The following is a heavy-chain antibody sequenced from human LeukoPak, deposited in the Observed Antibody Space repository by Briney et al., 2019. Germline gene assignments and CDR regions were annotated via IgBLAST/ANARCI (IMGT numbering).Heavy chain of an antibody. CDR3: ARDDIAVATCFDY. Sequence: GGSLRLSCAASGFTFSSYSMNWVRQAPGKGLEWVSSISSGSSYIYYADSVKGRFTISRDNAKNSLYLQMNNLRAEDTAVYYCARDDIAVATCFDYWGQGTLVTVSS. CDR2: ISSGSSYI. J-gene: IGHJ4*02. V-gene: IGHV3-21*01. CDR1: GFTFSSYS. D-gene: IGHD6-19*01.